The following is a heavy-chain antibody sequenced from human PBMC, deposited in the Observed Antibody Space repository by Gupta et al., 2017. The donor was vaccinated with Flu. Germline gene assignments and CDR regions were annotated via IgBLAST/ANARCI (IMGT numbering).Heavy chain of an antibody. Sequence: QVQLQESGPGLVKPSETLSLTCDVSGYSISRGFYWGWIRQPPGKGLEWSASIHQSGDTYYNPSRKSRVTMSVDTSKNQFSLKLSSATAAETAVYYCARNHAKYYDVLTGYYSGGFDPWGQGTLGTVSS. V-gene: IGHV4-38-2*01. CDR1: GYSISRGFY. J-gene: IGHJ5*02. CDR2: IHQSGDT. CDR3: ARNHAKYYDVLTGYYSGGFDP. D-gene: IGHD3-9*01.